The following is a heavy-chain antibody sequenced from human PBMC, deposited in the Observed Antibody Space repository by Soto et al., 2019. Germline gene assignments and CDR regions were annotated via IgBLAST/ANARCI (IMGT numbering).Heavy chain of an antibody. Sequence: QLQLQESGPGLVKPSETLSLTCSVSGGSISSRTFWWAWIRQPPGKGLEWIGDMYYSGSSYSSPSLKSRVTLSIDTAQNQWSLKLNSVTAADTAVYYCARPPRDDYHDGGSGIFNYWGQGTLVTVSS. V-gene: IGHV4-39*01. CDR1: GGSISSRTFW. D-gene: IGHD3-10*01. J-gene: IGHJ4*02. CDR3: ARPPRDDYHDGGSGIFNY. CDR2: MYYSGSS.